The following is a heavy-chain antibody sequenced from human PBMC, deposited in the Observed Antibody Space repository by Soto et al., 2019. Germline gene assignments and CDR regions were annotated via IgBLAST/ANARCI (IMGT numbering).Heavy chain of an antibody. J-gene: IGHJ4*02. CDR1: GGSVSSDIYY. CDR2: IYYSGST. V-gene: IGHV4-31*03. CDR3: ARGYDYDSGGYLFDY. D-gene: IGHD3-22*01. Sequence: SETLSLTCSVSGGSVSSDIYYWTWIRQHPGKGPEWIGHIYYSGSTYYNPSLKSRVTISLDMSKNQFSLKLTSVSAADTAVYYCARGYDYDSGGYLFDYWGQGTLVTVPS.